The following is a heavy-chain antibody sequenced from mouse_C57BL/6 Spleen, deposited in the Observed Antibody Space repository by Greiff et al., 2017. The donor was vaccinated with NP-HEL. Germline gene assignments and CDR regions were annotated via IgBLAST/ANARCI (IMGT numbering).Heavy chain of an antibody. D-gene: IGHD1-1*01. CDR1: GYTFTSYW. CDR3: TRGYYGRRGYAMDY. CDR2: IYPGNSDT. V-gene: IGHV1-5*01. J-gene: IGHJ4*01. Sequence: EVQGVESGTVLARPGASVKMSCKTSGYTFTSYWMHWVKQRPGQGLEWIGAIYPGNSDTSYNQKFKGKAKLTAVTSASTAYMELSSLTNEDSAVYYCTRGYYGRRGYAMDYWGQGTSVTVSS.